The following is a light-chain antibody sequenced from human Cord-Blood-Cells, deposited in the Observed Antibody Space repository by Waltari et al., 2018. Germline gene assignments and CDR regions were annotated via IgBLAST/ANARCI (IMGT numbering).Light chain of an antibody. CDR2: EGS. CDR3: CSYAGSSV. V-gene: IGLV2-23*01. CDR1: SSDVGGYNL. Sequence: QSALTQPASVSGSPGQSITISCTGTSSDVGGYNLVSCYQQHPGKAPKLMIYEGSKRPSGVSNRFSGSKSGNTASLTISGLQAEDEADYYCCSYAGSSVFGGGTKLTVL. J-gene: IGLJ3*02.